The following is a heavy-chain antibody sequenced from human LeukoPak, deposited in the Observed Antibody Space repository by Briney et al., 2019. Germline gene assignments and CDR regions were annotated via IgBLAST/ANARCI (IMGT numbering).Heavy chain of an antibody. D-gene: IGHD3-22*01. CDR3: ARASYYYDSTPPDY. J-gene: IGHJ4*02. Sequence: GGSLRLSCAASGFTFSSYAMTWVRQAPGKGLEWVASISGSGGSRDYADSVKGRFTISRDNAKNSLYLQMNSLRAEDTAVYYCARASYYYDSTPPDYWGQGTLVTVSS. CDR1: GFTFSSYA. V-gene: IGHV3-21*01. CDR2: ISGSGGSR.